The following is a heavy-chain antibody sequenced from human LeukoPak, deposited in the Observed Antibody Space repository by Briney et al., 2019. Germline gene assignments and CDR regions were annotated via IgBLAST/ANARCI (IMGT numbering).Heavy chain of an antibody. J-gene: IGHJ5*02. CDR2: IIPIFGTA. CDR3: ARDRNERELLSDWFDP. D-gene: IGHD1-26*01. CDR1: GGTFSSYA. Sequence: SVKVSCKASGGTFSSYAISWVRQAPGQGLEWMGGIIPIFGTANYAQKFQGRVTITADESTSTAYMELSSLRSEDTAVYYCARDRNERELLSDWFDPWGQGTLVTVSS. V-gene: IGHV1-69*13.